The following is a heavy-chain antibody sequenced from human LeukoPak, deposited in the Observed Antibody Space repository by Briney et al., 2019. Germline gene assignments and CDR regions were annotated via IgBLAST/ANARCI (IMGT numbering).Heavy chain of an antibody. CDR3: ARDEVGTTTREVRFDY. Sequence: PGGSLRLSCAASGFTFSSYWMHWVRQAPGKGLVWVSRINSDGSSTSYADSVKGRFTISRDNAKNTLYLQMNSLRAEDTAFYYCARDEVGTTTREVRFDYWGQGTLVTVSS. CDR1: GFTFSSYW. V-gene: IGHV3-74*01. CDR2: INSDGSST. J-gene: IGHJ4*02. D-gene: IGHD1-26*01.